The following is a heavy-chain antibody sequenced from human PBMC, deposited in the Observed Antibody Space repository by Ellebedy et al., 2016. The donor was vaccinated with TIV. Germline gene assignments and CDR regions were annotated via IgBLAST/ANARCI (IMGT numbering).Heavy chain of an antibody. CDR1: GFSFSSYG. D-gene: IGHD6-19*01. CDR3: ATTSGYGTGWYGRNDY. V-gene: IGHV3-33*08. J-gene: IGHJ4*02. Sequence: GESLKISCAASGFSFSSYGMHWVRQAPGKGLEWVAAIWYDGSIKYYADSVKGRFTISRDNSESTLYLQMNSLRVEDTAVYYCATTSGYGTGWYGRNDYWGQGTLVTVSS. CDR2: IWYDGSIK.